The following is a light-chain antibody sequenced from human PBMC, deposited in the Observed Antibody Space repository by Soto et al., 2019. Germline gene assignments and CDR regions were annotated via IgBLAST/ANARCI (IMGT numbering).Light chain of an antibody. CDR1: QSLTSW. CDR3: QQYNGHDEIA. CDR2: DAS. V-gene: IGKV1-5*01. Sequence: DIPITQSPSTLSASVGDRVTITCRASQSLTSWLAWYQQKPGKAPNLLIYDASSLQSGVPSRFSGSESGTEFTLTISSLQPDDSATYYCQQYNGHDEIAFGRGTKVQIK. J-gene: IGKJ4*01.